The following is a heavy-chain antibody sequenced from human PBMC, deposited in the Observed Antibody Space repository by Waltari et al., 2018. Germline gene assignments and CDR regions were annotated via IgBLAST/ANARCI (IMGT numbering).Heavy chain of an antibody. CDR1: GYSISSGYY. V-gene: IGHV4-38-2*01. CDR2: IYHSGST. CDR3: ARAGYSSSWDFDY. D-gene: IGHD6-13*01. J-gene: IGHJ4*02. Sequence: QVQLQESGPGLVKPSETLSLTCAVSGYSISSGYYWGWSRQPPGKGLEWIGNIYHSGSTYYNPSLKSRVTISVDTSKNQFSLKLSSVTAADTAVYYCARAGYSSSWDFDYWGQGTLVTVSS.